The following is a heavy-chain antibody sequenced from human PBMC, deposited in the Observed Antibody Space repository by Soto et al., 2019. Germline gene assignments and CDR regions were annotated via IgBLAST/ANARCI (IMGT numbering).Heavy chain of an antibody. CDR3: ARVPDR. Sequence: PAETLSLTCVVSGGSLSSDYWSWIRQPPGKGLEWIGYIYYSGSTNYNPSLKSRVTISVDRSKNQFSLKLSSVTAADTAVYYCARVPDRWGQGTLVTVSS. D-gene: IGHD2-2*01. J-gene: IGHJ5*02. V-gene: IGHV4-59*12. CDR1: GGSLSSDY. CDR2: IYYSGST.